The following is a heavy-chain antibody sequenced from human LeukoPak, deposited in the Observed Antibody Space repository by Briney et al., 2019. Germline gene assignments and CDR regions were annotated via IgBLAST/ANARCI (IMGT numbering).Heavy chain of an antibody. CDR2: ISYDGSNK. CDR3: TRGDYYDSSGYYFLFDY. V-gene: IGHV3-30-3*01. Sequence: PGRSLRLSCAASGFTFSSYAMHWVRQAPGKGLEWVAVISYDGSNKYYADSVKGRFTISRDNSKNTLYLQMNSLRAEDTAVYYCTRGDYYDSSGYYFLFDYWGQGTLVTVSS. CDR1: GFTFSSYA. J-gene: IGHJ4*02. D-gene: IGHD3-22*01.